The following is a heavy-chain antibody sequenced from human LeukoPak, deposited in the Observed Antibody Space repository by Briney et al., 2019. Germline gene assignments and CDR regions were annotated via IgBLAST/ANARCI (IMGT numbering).Heavy chain of an antibody. CDR2: MNPNSGNT. Sequence: GASVKVSCKASGHTFTGYYMHWVRQAPGQGLEWMGWMNPNSGNTGYAQKFQGRVTITRNTSISTAYMELSSLRSEDTAVYYCASGSSSFDYWGQGTLVTVSS. CDR1: GHTFTGYY. CDR3: ASGSSSFDY. J-gene: IGHJ4*02. V-gene: IGHV1-8*03. D-gene: IGHD6-13*01.